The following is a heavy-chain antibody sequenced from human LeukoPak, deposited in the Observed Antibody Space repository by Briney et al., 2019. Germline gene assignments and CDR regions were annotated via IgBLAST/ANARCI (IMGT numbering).Heavy chain of an antibody. D-gene: IGHD3-22*01. CDR1: GDSVSRSDSY. V-gene: IGHV4-39*01. Sequence: ASETLSLTCSVSGDSVSRSDSYWDWIRQPPGKRLEWTGTIYYSGRTYYSPSLRSRVTMSVDPSNNQFSLTLRSVTAADTALYYCARRRYFDGSGYLEWGQGTLLSVSS. CDR2: IYYSGRT. CDR3: ARRRYFDGSGYLE. J-gene: IGHJ1*01.